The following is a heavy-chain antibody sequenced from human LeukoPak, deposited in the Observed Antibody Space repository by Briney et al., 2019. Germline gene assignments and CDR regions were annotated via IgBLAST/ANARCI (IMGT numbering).Heavy chain of an antibody. J-gene: IGHJ6*03. CDR1: GYSFTTYW. Sequence: GEALKISFQGSGYSFTTYWIGWVRQIPGKGLELRGIIYPGDSDTRYRPSFQGQVTISADTSINTAYLQWSSMKASDTAMYYCARRSAVAPYYYMDVWGKGNTVTVS. V-gene: IGHV5-51*01. CDR2: IYPGDSDT. CDR3: ARRSAVAPYYYMDV.